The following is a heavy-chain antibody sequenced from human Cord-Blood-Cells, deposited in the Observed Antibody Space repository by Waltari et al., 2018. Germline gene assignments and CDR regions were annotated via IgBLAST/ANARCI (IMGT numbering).Heavy chain of an antibody. CDR1: GFPFSSYS. D-gene: IGHD1-1*01. V-gene: IGHV3-21*01. CDR2: ISSSSSYI. CDR3: ARAVRERRIDY. J-gene: IGHJ4*02. Sequence: EVQLVESVGGLFKLGGSLRLSIAASGFPFSSYSINWVRQALGKGLEWVSSISSSSSYIYYADSVKGRFTITRDNAKNSLYLQMNSLRAEDTAVYYCARAVRERRIDYWGQGTLVTVSS.